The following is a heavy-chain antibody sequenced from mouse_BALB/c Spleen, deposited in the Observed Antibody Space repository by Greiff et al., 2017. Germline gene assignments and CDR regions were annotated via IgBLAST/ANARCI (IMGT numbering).Heavy chain of an antibody. CDR3: NAWITTAYFDY. CDR2: IDPENGDT. Sequence: VQLQQSGAELVRSGASVKLSCTASGFNIKDYYMHWVKQRPEQGLEWIGWIDPENGDTEYAPKFQGKATMTADTSSNTAYLQLSSLTSEDTAVYYCNAWITTAYFDYWGQGTTLTVSS. CDR1: GFNIKDYY. D-gene: IGHD1-2*01. J-gene: IGHJ2*01. V-gene: IGHV14-4*02.